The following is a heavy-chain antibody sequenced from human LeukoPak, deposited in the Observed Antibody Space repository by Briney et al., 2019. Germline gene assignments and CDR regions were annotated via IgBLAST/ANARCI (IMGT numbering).Heavy chain of an antibody. J-gene: IGHJ4*02. V-gene: IGHV1-18*01. CDR1: GYTFTSYG. Sequence: ASLKFSCKASGYTFTSYGISWVRQAPGQRLEWMGSISAYNGNTNYAQKLQGRFTMTTDTSTSTAYTELRSLRSHDTPLYYCARDHTVIRRHLDYWGQGTLVSVSS. CDR3: ARDHTVIRRHLDY. D-gene: IGHD4-11*01. CDR2: ISAYNGNT.